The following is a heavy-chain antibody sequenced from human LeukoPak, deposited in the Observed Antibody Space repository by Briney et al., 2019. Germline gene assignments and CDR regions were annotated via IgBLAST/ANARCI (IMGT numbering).Heavy chain of an antibody. V-gene: IGHV1-8*01. CDR1: GYTFTSYD. J-gene: IGHJ6*03. CDR2: MNPNSGNT. CDR3: ARVSDFWSGYYPDYYYYMGV. Sequence: ASVKVSCKASGYTFTSYDINWVRQATGQGLEWMGWMNPNSGNTGYAQKFQGRVTMTRNTSISTAYMELSSLRSEDTAVYYCARVSDFWSGYYPDYYYYMGVWGKGTTVTVSS. D-gene: IGHD3-3*01.